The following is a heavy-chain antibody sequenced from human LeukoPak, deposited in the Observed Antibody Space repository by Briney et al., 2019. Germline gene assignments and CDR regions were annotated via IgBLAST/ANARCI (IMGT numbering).Heavy chain of an antibody. Sequence: SETLSLTCAVYGGSFSGYYWSWIRQPPGNGLEWIGEINHSGSTNYNPSLKSRVTISVDTSKNQFSLKLSSVSAADTAVYYCARGAVRGVIIINGYYYYMDVWGKGTTVTISS. D-gene: IGHD3-10*01. CDR2: INHSGST. V-gene: IGHV4-34*01. J-gene: IGHJ6*03. CDR1: GGSFSGYY. CDR3: ARGAVRGVIIINGYYYYMDV.